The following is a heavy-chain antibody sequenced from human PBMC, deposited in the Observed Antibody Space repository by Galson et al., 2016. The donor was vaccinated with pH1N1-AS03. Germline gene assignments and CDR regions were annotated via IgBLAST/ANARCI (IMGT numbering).Heavy chain of an antibody. CDR3: AREKTNLGADYYGMDF. CDR1: GFTFSTYW. CDR2: ISYDGGDK. D-gene: IGHD1-26*01. Sequence: SLRLSCAASGFTFSTYWMSWVRQAPGKGLEWVAAISYDGGDKFYADSVKGRFTISRDNSKNTLYLQVNSLRAEDTAVYYCAREKTNLGADYYGMDFWGQGTTVTGSS. V-gene: IGHV3-30-3*01. J-gene: IGHJ6*01.